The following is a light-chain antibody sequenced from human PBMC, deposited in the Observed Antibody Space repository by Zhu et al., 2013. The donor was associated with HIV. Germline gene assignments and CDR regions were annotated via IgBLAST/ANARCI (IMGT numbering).Light chain of an antibody. CDR1: QDINSA. CDR3: QHLNSYPLT. V-gene: IGKV1-13*02. J-gene: IGKJ4*01. Sequence: AVQLTQSPSSLSASVGDRITITCRASQDINSALAWYQQKPGKPPNLLIYDASSLEGGVPSRFSGSGSETDFTLSISSLQPEDFATYYCQHLNSYPLTFGGGTKVEIK. CDR2: DAS.